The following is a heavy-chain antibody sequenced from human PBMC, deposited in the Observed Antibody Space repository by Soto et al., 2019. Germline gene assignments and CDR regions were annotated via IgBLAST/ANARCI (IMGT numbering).Heavy chain of an antibody. Sequence: QVQLVESGGGVVQPGRSLRLSCAASGFTFSSYGMHWVRQAPGKGLEWVAVILYDGSNKYYADSVKGRFTISRDNSKNTLYLQMNSLRAEDTAVYYCAKAPGSGGSYYGFDYWGQGTLVTVSS. D-gene: IGHD1-26*01. V-gene: IGHV3-30*18. CDR1: GFTFSSYG. J-gene: IGHJ4*02. CDR3: AKAPGSGGSYYGFDY. CDR2: ILYDGSNK.